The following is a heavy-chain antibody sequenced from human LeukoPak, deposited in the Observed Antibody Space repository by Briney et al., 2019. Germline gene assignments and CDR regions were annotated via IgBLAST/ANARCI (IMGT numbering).Heavy chain of an antibody. D-gene: IGHD3-9*01. V-gene: IGHV4-59*01. CDR1: GASIVGSY. CDR2: IYNTVDV. Sequence: SETLSLTCTVSGASIVGSYWTWIRQSPGEGLQYVGYIYNTVDVNYSPSLKSRVTISIDMSRNQFPLTLNSVTTADTAIYYCARGRHYDITGFNPTYYFDSWGQGALVTVSS. CDR3: ARGRHYDITGFNPTYYFDS. J-gene: IGHJ4*02.